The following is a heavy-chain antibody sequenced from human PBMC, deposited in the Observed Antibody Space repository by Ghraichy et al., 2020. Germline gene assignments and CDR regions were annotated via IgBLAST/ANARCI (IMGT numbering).Heavy chain of an antibody. CDR1: GFTFSSYA. CDR2: ISGSGGST. Sequence: GGSLRLSCAASGFTFSSYAMSWVRQAPGKGLEWVSAISGSGGSTYYADSVKGRFTISRDNSKNTLYLQMNSLRAEDTAVYYCAKDPIGGARGARGSFDPWGQGTLVTVSS. CDR3: AKDPIGGARGARGSFDP. V-gene: IGHV3-23*01. J-gene: IGHJ5*02. D-gene: IGHD4-23*01.